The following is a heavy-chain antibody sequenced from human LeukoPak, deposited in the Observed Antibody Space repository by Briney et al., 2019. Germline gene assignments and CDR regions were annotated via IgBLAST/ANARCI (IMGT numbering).Heavy chain of an antibody. Sequence: SETLSLTCTVSGGSISSSSYYWGWIRQPPGKGLEWIGTIYYSGSTYYNPSLKSRVTMSVDTSKNQFSLKLSSVTAADTAVYYCARGSDIVATIFDYWGQGTLVTVSS. D-gene: IGHD5-12*01. CDR1: GGSISSSSYY. CDR3: ARGSDIVATIFDY. J-gene: IGHJ4*02. V-gene: IGHV4-39*07. CDR2: IYYSGST.